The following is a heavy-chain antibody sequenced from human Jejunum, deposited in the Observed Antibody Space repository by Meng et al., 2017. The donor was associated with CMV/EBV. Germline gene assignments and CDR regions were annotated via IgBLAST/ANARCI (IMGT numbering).Heavy chain of an antibody. CDR2: IYWNDYR. J-gene: IGHJ4*02. V-gene: IGHV2-5*04. CDR1: LSTSGVG. CDR3: VHTGNNWSRDYREYYVHY. D-gene: IGHD3-3*01. Sequence: LSTSGVGVGWIRQPPAKTLEWLALIYWNDYRRYRPSLQSRLTVTKDSSKNQVVLTVTDVDPVDAGTYYCVHTGNNWSRDYREYYVHYWGQGTLVTVSS.